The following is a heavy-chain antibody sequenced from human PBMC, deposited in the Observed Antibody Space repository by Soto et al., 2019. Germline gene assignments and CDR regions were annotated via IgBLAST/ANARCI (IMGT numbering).Heavy chain of an antibody. Sequence: PGGSLRLSCAASGFTFDDYAMHWVRQLPGKGLEWVSGISWNSGSAAYMDSVKGRFLISRDNAKKSLFLQMRSLRPEDTALYYCVKGLNYNFDNIGFHGWGQGTLVTV. D-gene: IGHD3-22*01. CDR3: VKGLNYNFDNIGFHG. V-gene: IGHV3-9*01. J-gene: IGHJ4*02. CDR2: ISWNSGSA. CDR1: GFTFDDYA.